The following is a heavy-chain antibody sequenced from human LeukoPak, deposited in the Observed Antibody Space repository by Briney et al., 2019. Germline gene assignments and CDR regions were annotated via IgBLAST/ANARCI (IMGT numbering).Heavy chain of an antibody. V-gene: IGHV4-4*07. CDR2: IYTSGST. Sequence: SETLSLTCTVSGGSISSYYWGWIRQPAGKGLELIGRIYTSGSTNYNPSLKSRVTMSVDASKNQFSLKLSSVTAADTAVYYCAGDQAVVEMPTTHDTFDIWGQGTLVTVSS. CDR1: GGSISSYY. J-gene: IGHJ3*02. D-gene: IGHD5-24*01. CDR3: AGDQAVVEMPTTHDTFDI.